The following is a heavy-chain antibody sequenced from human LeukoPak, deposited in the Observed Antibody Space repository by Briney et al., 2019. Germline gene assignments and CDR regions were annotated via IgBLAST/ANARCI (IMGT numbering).Heavy chain of an antibody. D-gene: IGHD2-2*01. Sequence: GASLRLSCAASGFTFSNAWMSWVRQAPGKGLEWVGRIKSKTDGGTTDYAAHVKGRFTISRDDSKNTLYLQMNSLKTEDTAVYYCTTDRDIVVVPAGDAFDIWGQGTMVTVSS. V-gene: IGHV3-15*01. CDR2: IKSKTDGGTT. J-gene: IGHJ3*02. CDR1: GFTFSNAW. CDR3: TTDRDIVVVPAGDAFDI.